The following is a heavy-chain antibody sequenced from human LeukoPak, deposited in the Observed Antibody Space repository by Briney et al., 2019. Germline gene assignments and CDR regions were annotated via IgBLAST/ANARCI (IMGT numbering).Heavy chain of an antibody. V-gene: IGHV4-4*07. CDR1: GDSVNSYW. CDR3: ARAPSSSPTNYFDY. Sequence: PSETLSLTCTVSGDSVNSYWRHWIRQPAGKELEWIGRIYSSGSTNYNPSLKSRVTISVDTSKNQFSLKLSSVTAADTAVYYCARAPSSSPTNYFDYWGQGTLVTVSS. J-gene: IGHJ4*02. D-gene: IGHD6-6*01. CDR2: IYSSGST.